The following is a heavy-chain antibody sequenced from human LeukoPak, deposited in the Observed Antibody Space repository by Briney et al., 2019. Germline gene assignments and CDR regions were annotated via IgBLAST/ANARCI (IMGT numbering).Heavy chain of an antibody. V-gene: IGHV3-23*01. D-gene: IGHD3-3*01. CDR2: ISGSGDYT. Sequence: GGSLRLSCAASGFTFSSHGMSWVRQAPGKGLEWVSTISGSGDYTYYADSVKGRFTISRDNSKNTLYLQMNSLRAEDTAVYYCAKSGGDFWSGYDAFDIWGQGTMVTVSS. J-gene: IGHJ3*02. CDR1: GFTFSSHG. CDR3: AKSGGDFWSGYDAFDI.